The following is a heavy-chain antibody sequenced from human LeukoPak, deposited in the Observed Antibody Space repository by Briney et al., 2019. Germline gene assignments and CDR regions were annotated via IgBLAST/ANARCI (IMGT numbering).Heavy chain of an antibody. CDR1: GFTFGDYA. D-gene: IGHD1-26*01. V-gene: IGHV3-23*01. J-gene: IGHJ4*02. CDR2: ISGSGGST. CDR3: AKDESGSYLDFDY. Sequence: GGSLRLSCTASGFTFGDYAMSWVRQAPGKGLEWVSAISGSGGSTYYADSVKGRFTISRDNSKNTLYLQMNSLRAEDTAVYYCAKDESGSYLDFDYWGQGTLVTVSS.